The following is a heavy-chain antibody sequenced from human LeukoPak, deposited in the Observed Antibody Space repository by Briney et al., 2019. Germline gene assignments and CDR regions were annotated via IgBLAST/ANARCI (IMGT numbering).Heavy chain of an antibody. D-gene: IGHD6-13*01. J-gene: IGHJ4*02. V-gene: IGHV4-39*07. CDR1: GGSISSSLYH. CDR2: IYYTGTT. CDR3: ARDYSMSGAFDY. Sequence: SETLSLTCTVSGGSISSSLYHWGWIRQSPGKNLEWLGSIYYTGTTHYNPSLKSRVTISVDTSKNQFSLKLTSVTAADTAVYYCARDYSMSGAFDYWGQGALVTVSS.